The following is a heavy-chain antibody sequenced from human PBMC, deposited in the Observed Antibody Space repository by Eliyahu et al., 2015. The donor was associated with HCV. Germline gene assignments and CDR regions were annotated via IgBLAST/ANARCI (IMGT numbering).Heavy chain of an antibody. V-gene: IGHV3-64*02. J-gene: IGHJ4*02. CDR2: ISDNGGTT. CDR1: GFIFSSYA. Sequence: EVHLVESGEGLVQPGGSLRLSCAASGFIFSSYAIHWVRQAPGKGLGYVSGISDNGGTTYYADSVKGRFTISRDNSKNTVYLQMGSLRPEDMAVYYCTRGKYGDYEAFDSWGQGTLVTVSS. D-gene: IGHD4-17*01. CDR3: TRGKYGDYEAFDS.